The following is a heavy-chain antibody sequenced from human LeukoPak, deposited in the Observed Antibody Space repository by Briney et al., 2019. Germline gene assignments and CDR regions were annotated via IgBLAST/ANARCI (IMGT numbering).Heavy chain of an antibody. CDR1: GFTFSSYT. Sequence: GGSLRLSCAASGFTFSSYTMSWFRQAPGKGLEWVSTITTSDGNTYYADSVKGRFTVSRDNSRNTLFLQMNSLRAEDTAVYYCAKDGGLWVSAHWGDSWGRGTLVTVSS. D-gene: IGHD7-27*01. CDR2: ITTSDGNT. V-gene: IGHV3-23*01. J-gene: IGHJ4*02. CDR3: AKDGGLWVSAHWGDS.